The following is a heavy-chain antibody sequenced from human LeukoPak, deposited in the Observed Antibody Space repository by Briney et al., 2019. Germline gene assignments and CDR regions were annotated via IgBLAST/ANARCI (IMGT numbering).Heavy chain of an antibody. V-gene: IGHV4-30-4*08. CDR1: GGSISSGDYY. CDR2: IYYSGST. CDR3: ASYRITMVRGVTCNWFDP. D-gene: IGHD3-10*01. J-gene: IGHJ5*02. Sequence: SETLSLTCTVSGGSISSGDYYWSWIRQPPGKGLEWIGYIYYSGSTYYNPSLKSRVTISVDTSKNQFSLKLSSVTAADTAVYYCASYRITMVRGVTCNWFDPWGQGTLVTVSS.